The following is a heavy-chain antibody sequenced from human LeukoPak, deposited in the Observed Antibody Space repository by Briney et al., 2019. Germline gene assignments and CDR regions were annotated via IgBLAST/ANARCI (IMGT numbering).Heavy chain of an antibody. J-gene: IGHJ4*02. D-gene: IGHD3-10*01. CDR3: AGAITMVRGVSNLYFDY. CDR1: GGSISSGGYY. Sequence: SETLSLTCTVSGGSISSGGYYWSWIRQHPGKGLEWIGYIYYSGSTYYNPSLKSRVTISVDTSKNQFSLKLSSVTAADTAVYYCAGAITMVRGVSNLYFDYWGQGTLVTVSS. CDR2: IYYSGST. V-gene: IGHV4-31*03.